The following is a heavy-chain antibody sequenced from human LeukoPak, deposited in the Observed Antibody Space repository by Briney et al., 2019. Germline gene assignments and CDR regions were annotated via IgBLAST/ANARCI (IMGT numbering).Heavy chain of an antibody. CDR2: IWNDGSNK. CDR1: GFTFSTYG. Sequence: GRSLRLSCAASGFTFSTYGMHWVRQAPGKGLEWVAVIWNDGSNKYYADSVKGRFTISRDNSKNTLYLQMNSLRAKDTAVYSCARASGPFDYWGQGTLVTVSS. J-gene: IGHJ4*02. D-gene: IGHD3-10*01. CDR3: ARASGPFDY. V-gene: IGHV3-33*01.